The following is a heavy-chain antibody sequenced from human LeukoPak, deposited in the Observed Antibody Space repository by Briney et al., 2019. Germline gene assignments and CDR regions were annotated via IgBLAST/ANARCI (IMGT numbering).Heavy chain of an antibody. D-gene: IGHD5-18*01. Sequence: GGSLRLSCAASGFTFSSHGMNWVRQAPGKGLEWVSGISPSGGITYYTDSVKGRFTISRDNSKNTQSLQMNSLRAEDTAVYYCAKGEVDTAMDDPNFDYWGQGTLVTVSS. CDR1: GFTFSSHG. J-gene: IGHJ4*02. CDR3: AKGEVDTAMDDPNFDY. V-gene: IGHV3-23*01. CDR2: ISPSGGIT.